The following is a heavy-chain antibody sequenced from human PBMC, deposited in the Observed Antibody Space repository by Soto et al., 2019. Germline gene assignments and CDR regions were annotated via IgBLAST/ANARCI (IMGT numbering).Heavy chain of an antibody. CDR1: GGSISSGGYY. Sequence: PSETLSLTCTVSGGSISSGGYYWSWIRQHPGKGLEWIGYIYYTGNTYYNPSLKSRVTISVDTSKNQFSLKLSSVTAADTAVYYCARVLTISGLVMYAFDTWGQGTMVTVSS. D-gene: IGHD3-3*01. J-gene: IGHJ3*02. CDR2: IYYTGNT. V-gene: IGHV4-31*03. CDR3: ARVLTISGLVMYAFDT.